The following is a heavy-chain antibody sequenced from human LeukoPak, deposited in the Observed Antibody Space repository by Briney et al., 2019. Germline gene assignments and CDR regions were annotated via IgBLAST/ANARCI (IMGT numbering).Heavy chain of an antibody. CDR3: ARSWGYGSGSYSLGMDV. CDR2: IYYSGST. Sequence: PSETLSLTCTVSGGSISSYYWSWIRQPPGKGLEWIGYIYYSGSTNYNPSLKSRVTISVDTSKNQFSLKLSSVTAADTAVYYCARSWGYGSGSYSLGMDVWGQGTTVTVSS. D-gene: IGHD3-10*01. V-gene: IGHV4-59*12. CDR1: GGSISSYY. J-gene: IGHJ6*02.